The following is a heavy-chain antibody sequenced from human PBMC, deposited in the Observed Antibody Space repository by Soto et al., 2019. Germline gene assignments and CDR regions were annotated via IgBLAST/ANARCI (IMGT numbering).Heavy chain of an antibody. CDR2: IKTNTDGGTT. V-gene: IGHV3-15*01. J-gene: IGHJ4*02. CDR3: TSDRPSRLPEPRV. CDR1: GLTFSKAY. D-gene: IGHD2-2*01. Sequence: GGSLRLSCTASGLTFSKAYMSWVRQAPGKGLEWVGRIKTNTDGGTTEYAAPVKGRFTISRDDSKDTVYVQMNSLKTEDTAVYYCTSDRPSRLPEPRVWGRGTLVTVSS.